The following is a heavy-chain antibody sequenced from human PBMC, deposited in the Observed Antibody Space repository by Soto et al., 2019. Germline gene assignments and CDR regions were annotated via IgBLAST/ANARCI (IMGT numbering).Heavy chain of an antibody. V-gene: IGHV1-8*01. J-gene: IGHJ4*02. CDR2: MNRNSGNK. D-gene: IGHD3-9*01. CDR3: PMSYDILGADY. Sequence: QVQLVQSGAEVKKPGASVKVSCKASGYTFTSYDINWVRQATGQGLEWMGWMNRNSGNKGYAQKFQGRVPTTRNTSISTAYMELSSLRSEDTAVYYCPMSYDILGADYWGKRTMVTVSS. CDR1: GYTFTSYD.